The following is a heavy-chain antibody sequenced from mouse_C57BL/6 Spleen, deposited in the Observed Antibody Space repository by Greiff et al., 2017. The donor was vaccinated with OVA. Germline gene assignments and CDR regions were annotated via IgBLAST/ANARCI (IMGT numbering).Heavy chain of an antibody. CDR2: IRLKSDNYAT. Sequence: DVKLVESGGGLVQPGGSMKLSCVASGFTFSNYWMNWVRQSPEKGLEWVAQIRLKSDNYATHYAESVKGRFTISRDDSKSSVYLQMNNLRAEDTGIYYCTTGGYGNYFDYWGQGTTLTVSS. CDR1: GFTFSNYW. CDR3: TTGGYGNYFDY. J-gene: IGHJ2*01. V-gene: IGHV6-3*01. D-gene: IGHD2-1*01.